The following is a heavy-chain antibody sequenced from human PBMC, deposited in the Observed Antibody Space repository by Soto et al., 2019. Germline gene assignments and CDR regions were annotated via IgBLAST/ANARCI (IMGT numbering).Heavy chain of an antibody. V-gene: IGHV2-5*02. Sequence: QITLKESGPTLVKPTQTLTLTCTFSGFSLSTSGVGVAWIRQPPGKALEWLALIYWDDGKRYRPSLESRLTITKDTTKSQVFLTMTNMDSVDTATDYCAYLPCSGGSCYWFSFSGMDVWGQGTTVTVSS. CDR1: GFSLSTSGVG. D-gene: IGHD2-15*01. CDR3: AYLPCSGGSCYWFSFSGMDV. CDR2: IYWDDGK. J-gene: IGHJ6*02.